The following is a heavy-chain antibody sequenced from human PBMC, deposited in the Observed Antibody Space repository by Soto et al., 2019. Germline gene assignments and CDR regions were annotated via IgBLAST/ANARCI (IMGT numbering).Heavy chain of an antibody. CDR1: GYTFTSYG. Sequence: QVQLVQSGAEVKKPGASVKVSCKTSGYTFTSYGISWVRQAPGQGLEYMGWISAYNDNTNYAQKLHGRATMTTDTSTNTADMELRSLRSYDTAVYYCARYCSGGSCDSNTAFDIWGQGTMVTVSS. CDR3: ARYCSGGSCDSNTAFDI. J-gene: IGHJ3*02. CDR2: ISAYNDNT. V-gene: IGHV1-18*01. D-gene: IGHD2-15*01.